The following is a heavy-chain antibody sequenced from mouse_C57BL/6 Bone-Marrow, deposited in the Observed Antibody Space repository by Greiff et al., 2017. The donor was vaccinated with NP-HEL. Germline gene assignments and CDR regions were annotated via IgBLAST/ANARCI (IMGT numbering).Heavy chain of an antibody. D-gene: IGHD1-1*01. V-gene: IGHV14-4*01. CDR3: TTGHYYGSRGAMDD. J-gene: IGHJ4*01. Sequence: VQLQQSGAELVRPGASVKLSCTASGFNIKDDYMHWVKQRPEQGLEWIGWIDPENGDTEYASKFQGKATITADTSSNTAYLQLSSLTSEDTAVYYCTTGHYYGSRGAMDDWGQGTSVTVSS. CDR1: GFNIKDDY. CDR2: IDPENGDT.